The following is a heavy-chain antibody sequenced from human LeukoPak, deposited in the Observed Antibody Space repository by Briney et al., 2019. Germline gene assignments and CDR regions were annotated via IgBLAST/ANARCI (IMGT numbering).Heavy chain of an antibody. Sequence: GGSLRLSCAASGFTFSSYGMHWVRQAPGKGLEWVAFIRYDGSNKYYADSVKGRFTISRDNSKNTLYLQMNSLRAEDTAVYYCARGGTMYYYDSSGAFDIWGQGTMVTVSS. D-gene: IGHD3-22*01. CDR2: IRYDGSNK. J-gene: IGHJ3*02. CDR3: ARGGTMYYYDSSGAFDI. V-gene: IGHV3-30*02. CDR1: GFTFSSYG.